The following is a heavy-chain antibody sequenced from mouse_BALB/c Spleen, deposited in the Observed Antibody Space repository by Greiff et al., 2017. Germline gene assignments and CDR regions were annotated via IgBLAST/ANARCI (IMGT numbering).Heavy chain of an antibody. CDR1: GYAFSSYW. J-gene: IGHJ3*01. CDR3: ARKYDYVAWFAY. Sequence: VQLQQSGAELVRPGSSVKISCKASGYAFSSYWMNWVKQRPGQGLEWIGQIYPGDGDTNYNGKFKGKATLTADKSSSTAYMQLSSLTSEDSAVYFCARKYDYVAWFAYWGQGTLVTVSA. V-gene: IGHV1-80*01. D-gene: IGHD2-4*01. CDR2: IYPGDGDT.